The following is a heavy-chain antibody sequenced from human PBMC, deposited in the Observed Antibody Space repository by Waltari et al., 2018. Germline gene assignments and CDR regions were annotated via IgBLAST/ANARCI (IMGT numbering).Heavy chain of an antibody. Sequence: QVQLVESGGGVVQPGRSLRLSCAASGFIFSNYDMHWVRQAPGKGLEWVAVVYYDGSTKHYADSVKGRFTISRDNSKNTLNLEMNSLRAEDTAVYFCARCGRGVDSSASCLDHWGQGTLVTVSS. V-gene: IGHV3-33*01. J-gene: IGHJ4*02. CDR1: GFIFSNYD. CDR2: VYYDGSTK. D-gene: IGHD1-1*01. CDR3: ARCGRGVDSSASCLDH.